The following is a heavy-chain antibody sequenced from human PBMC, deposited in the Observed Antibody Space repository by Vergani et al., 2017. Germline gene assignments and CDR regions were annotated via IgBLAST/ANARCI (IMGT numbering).Heavy chain of an antibody. CDR3: ARGKYLPRGVLRYFDXFDY. J-gene: IGHJ4*02. V-gene: IGHV4-34*01. Sequence: QVQLQQWGAGLLKHSETLSLTSAVYGGSFIGYYWSWIRQPPGRGLVWIGEINHSGSTNYNPALKSRVTISVDTSKTQFSLKLSAVTAADTAVYYCARGKYLPRGVLRYFDXFDYWGQGTLVTVSS. CDR1: GGSFIGYY. D-gene: IGHD3-9*01. CDR2: INHSGST.